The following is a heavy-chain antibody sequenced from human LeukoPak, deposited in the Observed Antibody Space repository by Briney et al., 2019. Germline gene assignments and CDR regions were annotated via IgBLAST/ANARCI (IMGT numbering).Heavy chain of an antibody. Sequence: ASVKVSCKASGYTFTSYDINWVRQAPGQGLEWMGWINPNSGGTNYAQKFQGRVTMTRDTSISTAYMELSRLRSDDTAVYYCARGVLGDYDILAGQFDYRGQGTLVTVPS. CDR3: ARGVLGDYDILAGQFDY. D-gene: IGHD3-9*01. CDR2: INPNSGGT. CDR1: GYTFTSYD. V-gene: IGHV1-2*02. J-gene: IGHJ4*02.